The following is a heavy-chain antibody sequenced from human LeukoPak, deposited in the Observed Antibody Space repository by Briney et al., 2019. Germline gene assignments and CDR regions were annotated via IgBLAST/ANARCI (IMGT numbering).Heavy chain of an antibody. CDR3: ARRDGYNGGFDY. CDR1: GGSISSSRYY. V-gene: IGHV4-39*01. J-gene: IGHJ4*02. Sequence: SETLSLTCTVSGGSISSSRYYWGWIRQPPGKGLEWIGSIYYSGSTSYKPSLKSRVTILVDTFKNQLSLKLSSVTAADTAVYYCARRDGYNGGFDYWGQGTLVTVSS. D-gene: IGHD5-24*01. CDR2: IYYSGST.